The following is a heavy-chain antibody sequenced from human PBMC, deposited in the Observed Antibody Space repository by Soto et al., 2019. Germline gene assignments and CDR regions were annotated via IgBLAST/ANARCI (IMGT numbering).Heavy chain of an antibody. Sequence: QVQLQESGPGLVKPSQTLSLTCTVSGGSISSGDYYWSWIRQPPGKGLEWIGYIYHSGSTYYNPSLKSRVTLSVDTSKNQFSLKLSSVTAADTAVYYCARERPEGARLDPWGQGTLVTVSS. D-gene: IGHD6-6*01. CDR1: GGSISSGDYY. J-gene: IGHJ5*02. CDR2: IYHSGST. V-gene: IGHV4-30-4*01. CDR3: ARERPEGARLDP.